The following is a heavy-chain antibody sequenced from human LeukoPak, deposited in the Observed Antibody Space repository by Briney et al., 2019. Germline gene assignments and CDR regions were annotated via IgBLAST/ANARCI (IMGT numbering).Heavy chain of an antibody. J-gene: IGHJ4*02. V-gene: IGHV3-7*01. CDR1: GFTFSNYW. Sequence: GGSLRLSCAASGFTFSNYWMSWVRQAPGKGLEWLANINQDGSVKYYVASLKGRFTISRDNAENSLFLQMNSLRAEDTAAYYCARIGYSSSSLDYWGQGTLVTVSS. CDR2: INQDGSVK. CDR3: ARIGYSSSSLDY. D-gene: IGHD6-6*01.